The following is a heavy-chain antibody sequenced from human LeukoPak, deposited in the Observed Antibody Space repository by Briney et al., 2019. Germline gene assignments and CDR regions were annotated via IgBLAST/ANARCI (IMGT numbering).Heavy chain of an antibody. J-gene: IGHJ4*02. D-gene: IGHD1-14*01. V-gene: IGHV1-69*13. CDR3: ARDLFRPRPGGGYYFDY. CDR2: IIPIFGTA. CDR1: GGTFSSYA. Sequence: SVKVSCKASGGTFSSYAISWVRQAPGQGLERMGGIIPIFGTANYAQKFQGRVTITADESTSTAYMELSSLRSEDTAVYYCARDLFRPRPGGGYYFDYWGQGTLVTVSS.